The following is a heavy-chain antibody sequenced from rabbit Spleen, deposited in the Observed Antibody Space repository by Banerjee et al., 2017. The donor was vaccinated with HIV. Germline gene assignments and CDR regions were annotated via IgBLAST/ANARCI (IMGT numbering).Heavy chain of an antibody. V-gene: IGHV1S45*01. Sequence: QEQLKESGGGLVKPGASLTLTCKASGFSLNSGYDMCWVRQAPGKGLEWIASIYAGSSGGTYSATWAKGRFTISKTSSTTVTLQMTSLTDADTATYFCARARNGGGGYNIAAYGMDLWGPGTLVTVS. CDR2: IYAGSSGGT. CDR3: ARARNGGGGYNIAAYGMDL. CDR1: GFSLNSGYD. D-gene: IGHD1-1*01. J-gene: IGHJ6*01.